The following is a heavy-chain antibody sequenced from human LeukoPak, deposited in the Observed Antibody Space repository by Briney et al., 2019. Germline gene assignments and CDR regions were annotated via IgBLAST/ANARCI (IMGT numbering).Heavy chain of an antibody. V-gene: IGHV3-48*03. J-gene: IGHJ4*02. D-gene: IGHD4-17*01. CDR1: GFTVSSYE. CDR3: ARPYGDY. Sequence: GRCLTLSCAASGFTVSSYEMNSGRHAPGKGLEWVSYISSSGSTIYYADSVKDRFTISRDNAKNSLYLQMNSLRAEDTAIYYCARPYGDYWGQGTLVTVSS. CDR2: ISSSGSTI.